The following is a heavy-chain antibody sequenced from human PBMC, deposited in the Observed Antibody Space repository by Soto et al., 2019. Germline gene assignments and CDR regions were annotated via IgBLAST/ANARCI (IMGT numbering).Heavy chain of an antibody. D-gene: IGHD3-3*02. V-gene: IGHV4-34*01. Sequence: QVQLQQWGAGLLKPSETLSLTCAVYGGSFTGYYWTWIRQTPGKGLEWIGEINYRGSSYYNPSLESRISMAVDTSKNQCSLKFRSVTAADTAVYFCVRGQPHRITIFEVVIRSYDYGMDVWGQGKTVNVSS. CDR2: INYRGSS. CDR3: VRGQPHRITIFEVVIRSYDYGMDV. CDR1: GGSFTGYY. J-gene: IGHJ6*02.